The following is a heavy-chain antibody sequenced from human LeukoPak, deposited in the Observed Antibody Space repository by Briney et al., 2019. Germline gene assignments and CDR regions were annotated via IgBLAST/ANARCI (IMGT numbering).Heavy chain of an antibody. V-gene: IGHV4-61*01. J-gene: IGHJ6*02. Sequence: KPSETLSLTCTVSGGSVSSGSYYWSWIRQPPGKGLEWIGQIKHSGGTNYNPSLKSRVTMSLDTSKSQFSLKLSSVTAADTAVYYCARGAQLWFPGNYYYAMDVWGQGTTVTVSS. CDR1: GGSVSSGSYY. D-gene: IGHD5-18*01. CDR3: ARGAQLWFPGNYYYAMDV. CDR2: IKHSGGT.